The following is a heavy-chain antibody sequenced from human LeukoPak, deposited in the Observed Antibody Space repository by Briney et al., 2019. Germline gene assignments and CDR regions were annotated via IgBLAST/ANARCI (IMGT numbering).Heavy chain of an antibody. V-gene: IGHV1-18*01. CDR2: ISVYNGNT. J-gene: IGHJ3*02. CDR1: GYTFISYG. CDR3: ARRVTTVTEGAFDI. D-gene: IGHD4-17*01. Sequence: ASVKVSCKGSGYTFISYGISWVRQAPGQGLEWVGWISVYNGNTNYAQKFQDRVSMTKDTCTSTAYMEVRSLRSDDTAVYFCARRVTTVTEGAFDIWGQGTMVTVSS.